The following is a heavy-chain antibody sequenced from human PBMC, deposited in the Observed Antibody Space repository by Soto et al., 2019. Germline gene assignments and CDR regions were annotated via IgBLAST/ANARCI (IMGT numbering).Heavy chain of an antibody. CDR3: AKSRNSRLYFYDY. D-gene: IGHD3-10*01. Sequence: LRLSCAASGFRFDDYGMSWVRQVPGKGLEWVSGINWNGDSTGYADSVKGRFTISRDKAKNSLYLQMNSLRDEDTALYYCAKSRNSRLYFYDYWGQGTRVTVSS. V-gene: IGHV3-20*04. CDR1: GFRFDDYG. CDR2: INWNGDST. J-gene: IGHJ4*02.